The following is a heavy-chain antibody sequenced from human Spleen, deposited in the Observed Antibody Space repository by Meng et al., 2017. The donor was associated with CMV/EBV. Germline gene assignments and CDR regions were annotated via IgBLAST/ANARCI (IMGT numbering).Heavy chain of an antibody. CDR2: INPNNGDT. D-gene: IGHD3-3*01. V-gene: IGHV1-2*02. CDR3: ARDPRDHYEFWSGYYVDY. CDR1: GYSFIDYY. J-gene: IGHJ4*02. Sequence: ASVKVSCKASGYSFIDYYIHWVRQAPGQGPEWMGWINPNNGDTHYAQKFQGRVTMTRDTSISTVYMELSRLRSDDTAVYYCARDPRDHYEFWSGYYVDYWGQGTLVTVSS.